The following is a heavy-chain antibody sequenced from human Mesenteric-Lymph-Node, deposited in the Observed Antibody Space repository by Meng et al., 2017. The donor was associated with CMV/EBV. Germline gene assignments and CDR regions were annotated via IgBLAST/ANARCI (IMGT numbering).Heavy chain of an antibody. D-gene: IGHD1-14*01. Sequence: SETLSLTCTVSGASVSSGNNYWTWIRQPPGKGLEWIGYVYYSGSTSYNPSLESRLNISRDTSKNQVSLKMTSVTAADTAVYFCARERGPITGTTYHYYGMDVWGQGMLVTVSS. J-gene: IGHJ6*02. CDR3: ARERGPITGTTYHYYGMDV. V-gene: IGHV4-61*01. CDR1: GASVSSGNNY. CDR2: VYYSGST.